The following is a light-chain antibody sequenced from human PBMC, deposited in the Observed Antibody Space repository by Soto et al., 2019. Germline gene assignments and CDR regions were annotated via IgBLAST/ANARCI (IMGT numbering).Light chain of an antibody. J-gene: IGLJ1*01. CDR2: DVT. Sequence: QSALTQPRSVSGVPGQSATISCTGTANDVGGHNYVSWYQQHPGEAPKLLIYDVTERPSGVPDRFSGSKSGNTASLTISGLQTEDEADYYCYSYAGTYTFVFGTGTKVTV. CDR1: ANDVGGHNY. V-gene: IGLV2-11*01. CDR3: YSYAGTYTFV.